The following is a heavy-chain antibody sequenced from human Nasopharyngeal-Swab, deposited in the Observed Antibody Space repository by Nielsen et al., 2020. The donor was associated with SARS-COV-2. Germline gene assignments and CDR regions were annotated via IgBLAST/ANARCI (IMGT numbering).Heavy chain of an antibody. CDR2: ISSSSTAI. D-gene: IGHD2-2*01. J-gene: IGHJ5*02. CDR3: ARGSCNSSSCYVLGWFDP. V-gene: IGHV3-48*03. Sequence: WIRQPPGKGLEWVSYISSSSTAIYYADSVKGRFTISRGNAKNSLYLQMNSLRAEDTAVYYCARGSCNSSSCYVLGWFDPWGQGTLVTVSS.